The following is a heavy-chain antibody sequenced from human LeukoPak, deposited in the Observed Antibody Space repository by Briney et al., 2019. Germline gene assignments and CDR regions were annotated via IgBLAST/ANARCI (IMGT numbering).Heavy chain of an antibody. CDR3: AKERYVGDY. CDR1: GFTFDDYA. CDR2: ISGSGGST. J-gene: IGHJ4*02. V-gene: IGHV3-23*01. Sequence: PGGSLRLSCAASGFTFDDYAMHWVRQAPGKGLEWVSGISGSGGSTYYADSVKGRFTISRDNSKNTLYLQMNSLRAEDTAVYYCAKERYVGDYWGQGTLVTVSS. D-gene: IGHD2-2*01.